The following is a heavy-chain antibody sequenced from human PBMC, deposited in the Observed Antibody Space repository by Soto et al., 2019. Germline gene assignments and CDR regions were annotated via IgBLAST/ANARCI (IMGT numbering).Heavy chain of an antibody. J-gene: IGHJ5*02. V-gene: IGHV4-38-2*01. CDR1: GYSISSGYY. D-gene: IGHD3-22*01. CDR2: IYHSGST. Sequence: SETLSLTCAVSGYSISSGYYWGWIRQPPGKGLEWIGSIYHSGSTYYNPSLKSRVTISVDTSKNQFSLKLSSVTAADTAVYYCARAGDSSGYYFAWFDPWGQGTLVTVSS. CDR3: ARAGDSSGYYFAWFDP.